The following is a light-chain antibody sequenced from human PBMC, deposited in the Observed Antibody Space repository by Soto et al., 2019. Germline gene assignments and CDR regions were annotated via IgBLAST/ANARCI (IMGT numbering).Light chain of an antibody. CDR1: ETVDSY. V-gene: IGKV3-20*01. CDR3: QHYDSLPIT. J-gene: IGKJ5*01. CDR2: GAS. Sequence: EIVLTQSPATLSLSPGERGGLSCRASETVDSYLAWYQQKPGQPPRLLIYGASSRATGIPDRFSGSGSGTDFTLTISRLEPEDFAVFYCQHYDSLPITFGQGTRLEIK.